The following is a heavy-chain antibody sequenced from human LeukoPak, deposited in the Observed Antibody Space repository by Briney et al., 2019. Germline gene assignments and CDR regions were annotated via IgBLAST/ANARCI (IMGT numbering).Heavy chain of an antibody. CDR2: INHSGST. D-gene: IGHD2-2*01. CDR3: ARRFRVPFDP. J-gene: IGHJ5*02. V-gene: IGHV4-34*01. CDR1: GGSFSGYY. Sequence: PSETLSLTCAVYGGSFSGYYWSWIRQPPGKGLEWIGEINHSGSTNYNPSLKSRVTISVDTSKNQFPLKLSSVTAADTAVYYCARRFRVPFDPWGQGTLVTVSS.